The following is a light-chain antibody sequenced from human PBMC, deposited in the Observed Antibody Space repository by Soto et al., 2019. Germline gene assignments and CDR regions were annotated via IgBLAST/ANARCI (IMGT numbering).Light chain of an antibody. CDR2: DVN. V-gene: IGLV2-11*01. CDR1: SSDVGGYDS. CDR3: CSYAGRSTSV. J-gene: IGLJ1*01. Sequence: QSALTQPRSVSGSPGQSVTISCTGTSSDVGGYDSVSWYQQHPGKAPKLMIYDVNKWPSGVPDRFSGSKSGNTASLTISGLQGDDEADYYCCSYAGRSTSVFGTGTKLTVL.